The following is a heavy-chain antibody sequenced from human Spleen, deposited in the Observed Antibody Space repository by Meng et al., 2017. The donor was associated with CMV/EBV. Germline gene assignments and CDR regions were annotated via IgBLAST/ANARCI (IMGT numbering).Heavy chain of an antibody. CDR1: GGSISSTHYY. CDR2: IYYSGST. V-gene: IGHV4-39*07. J-gene: IGHJ4*02. CDR3: ARDRGVGGYEPFDY. D-gene: IGHD5-12*01. Sequence: QLQLKDSGPGLVKPSETLSLTCTVSGGSISSTHYYWGWIRQPPGKGLEWIGSIYYSGSTFYNPSLKSRGTISVDTSKNQFSLKLTSVTAADTAVYYCARDRGVGGYEPFDYWGQGTLVTVSS.